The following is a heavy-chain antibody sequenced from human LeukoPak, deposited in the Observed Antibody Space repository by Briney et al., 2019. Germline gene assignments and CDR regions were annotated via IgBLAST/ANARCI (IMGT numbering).Heavy chain of an antibody. D-gene: IGHD3-3*01. CDR2: IYYSGST. CDR1: GGSISSYY. V-gene: IGHV4-39*01. J-gene: IGHJ3*02. CDR3: ARQEGHYDFWSGSIGAFDI. Sequence: PSETLSLTCTVSGGSISSYYWSWIRQPPGKGLEWIGSIYYSGSTYYNPSLKSRVTISVDTSKNQFSLKLSSVTAADTRVYYCARQEGHYDFWSGSIGAFDIWGQGTMVTVSS.